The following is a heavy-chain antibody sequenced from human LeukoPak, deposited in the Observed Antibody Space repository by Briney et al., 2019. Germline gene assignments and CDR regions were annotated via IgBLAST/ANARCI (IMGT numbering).Heavy chain of an antibody. CDR2: ISSSSSYI. CDR1: GCTFSSYS. Sequence: PGGSLRLSRAASGCTFSSYSMNGVGQAPGKGLEWVSSISSSSSYIYYADSVKGRFTISRDNAKNSLYLQMNSLRAEDTAEYYCARPQKAWFGDYMLKYYYYYGMDVWGQGTTVTVSS. CDR3: ARPQKAWFGDYMLKYYYYYGMDV. V-gene: IGHV3-21*01. D-gene: IGHD3-10*01. J-gene: IGHJ6*02.